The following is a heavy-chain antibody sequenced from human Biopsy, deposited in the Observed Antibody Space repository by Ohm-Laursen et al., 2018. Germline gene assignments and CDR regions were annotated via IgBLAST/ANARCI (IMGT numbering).Heavy chain of an antibody. CDR3: ASRPNCGGDCSSGFDY. Sequence: SSVKVSCKASGFTFNRSAMQWVRQARGQRLEWIGWIVVGGGNTNYAQKFQERVTITRDMSTSTAYMELSSLRSEDTAVYYCASRPNCGGDCSSGFDYWGQGTLVAVSS. D-gene: IGHD2-21*02. J-gene: IGHJ4*02. CDR2: IVVGGGNT. CDR1: GFTFNRSA. V-gene: IGHV1-58*02.